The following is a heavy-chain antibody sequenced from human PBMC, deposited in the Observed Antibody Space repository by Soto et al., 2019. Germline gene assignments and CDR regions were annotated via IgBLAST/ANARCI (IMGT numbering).Heavy chain of an antibody. J-gene: IGHJ4*02. CDR1: GFTFSSYA. Sequence: GGSLRLSCAASGFTFSSYAMSWVRQAPGKGLEWVSAISGSGGSTYYADSVKGRFTISRDNSKNTLYLQMNSLRAEDTAVYYCASPGGGGRNKYYFDYWGQGTLVTVSS. D-gene: IGHD2-15*01. V-gene: IGHV3-23*01. CDR2: ISGSGGST. CDR3: ASPGGGGRNKYYFDY.